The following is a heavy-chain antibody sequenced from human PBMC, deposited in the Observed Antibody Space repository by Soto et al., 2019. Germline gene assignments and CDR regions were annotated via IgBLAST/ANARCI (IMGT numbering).Heavy chain of an antibody. CDR3: ARDKGYSSGWYKNDAFDI. Sequence: PGGSLRLSCAASGFTFSSYGMHWVRQAPGKGLEWVAVIWYDGSNKYYADSVKGRFTISRDNSKNTLYLQMNSLRAEDTAVYYCARDKGYSSGWYKNDAFDIWGQGTMVTVSS. D-gene: IGHD6-19*01. CDR1: GFTFSSYG. V-gene: IGHV3-33*01. J-gene: IGHJ3*02. CDR2: IWYDGSNK.